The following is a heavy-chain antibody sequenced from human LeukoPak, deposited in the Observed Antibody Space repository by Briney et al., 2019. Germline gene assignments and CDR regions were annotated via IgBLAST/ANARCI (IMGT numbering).Heavy chain of an antibody. CDR2: IIPIFGTA. V-gene: IGHV1-69*06. D-gene: IGHD3-16*02. J-gene: IGHJ3*02. CDR3: ARGATYDYVWGSYRTPRSFAFDI. Sequence: ASVKVSRQASGGTFSNYAISWVRPAPGQGLAWMGGIIPIFGTAKYPQKFQGRVTITADKSPSTAYMELSRLRSEDTAVYYCARGATYDYVWGSYRTPRSFAFDIWGQGTMVTVSS. CDR1: GGTFSNYA.